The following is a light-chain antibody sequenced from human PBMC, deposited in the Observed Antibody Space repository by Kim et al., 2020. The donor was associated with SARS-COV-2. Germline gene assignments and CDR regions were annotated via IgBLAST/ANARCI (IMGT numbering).Light chain of an antibody. CDR1: QSVSSY. CDR2: DAS. J-gene: IGKJ4*01. Sequence: PPEERATLTCRASQSVSSYLAWYQQRPGQAPRLLIYDASSRATGIPARFSGSGSGTDFTLTISSLEPEDFAVYYCQQRSNWPRLTFGGGTKVDIK. V-gene: IGKV3-11*01. CDR3: QQRSNWPRLT.